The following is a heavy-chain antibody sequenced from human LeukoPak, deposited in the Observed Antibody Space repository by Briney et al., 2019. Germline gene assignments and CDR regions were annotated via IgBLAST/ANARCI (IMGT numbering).Heavy chain of an antibody. CDR1: GYTFTNHY. Sequence: ASVKVSCKASGYTFTNHYMHWVRQAPGQGLEWMGIINPSDGTTTYAQKFQGRVTMTRDTSTSTVYMELSSLRSEDTAVYYCAKAVSLLTYYALDVWGQGTTVTVSS. CDR2: INPSDGTT. V-gene: IGHV1-46*01. CDR3: AKAVSLLTYYALDV. J-gene: IGHJ6*02. D-gene: IGHD4-11*01.